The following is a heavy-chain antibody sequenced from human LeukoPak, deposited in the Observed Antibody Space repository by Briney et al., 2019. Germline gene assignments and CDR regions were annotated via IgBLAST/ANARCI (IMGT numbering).Heavy chain of an antibody. CDR3: ARSGKAADFWSGYCVDY. CDR2: INPNSGGT. J-gene: IGHJ4*02. V-gene: IGHV1-2*02. D-gene: IGHD3-3*01. Sequence: ASVKVSCKASGYTFTGYYMHWVRQAPGQGLEWMGWINPNSGGTNYAQKFQGRVTTTRDTSISTAYMELSRLRSDDTAVYYCARSGKAADFWSGYCVDYWGQGTLVTVSS. CDR1: GYTFTGYY.